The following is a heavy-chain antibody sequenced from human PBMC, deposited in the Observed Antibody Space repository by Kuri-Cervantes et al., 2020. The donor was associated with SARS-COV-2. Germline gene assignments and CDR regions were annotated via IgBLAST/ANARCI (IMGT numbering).Heavy chain of an antibody. CDR1: GFLFSASA. V-gene: IGHV3-73*01. D-gene: IGHD2-21*01. J-gene: IGHJ6*03. Sequence: GGSLRLSCEVSGFLFSASAIHWVRQGSGKGLEWVGRVRGKANNYATAYAASVKGRFTISRDNAKNSLFLQVNSLRVEDTAVYYCARVAGEGPIYYYYMDVWGKGTTVTVSS. CDR3: ARVAGEGPIYYYYMDV. CDR2: VRGKANNYAT.